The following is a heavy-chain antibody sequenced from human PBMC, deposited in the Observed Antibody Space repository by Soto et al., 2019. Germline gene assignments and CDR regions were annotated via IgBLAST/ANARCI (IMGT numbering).Heavy chain of an antibody. CDR3: ARSIVVVTALDY. D-gene: IGHD2-21*02. V-gene: IGHV1-3*05. CDR2: INAGNGNT. CDR1: GYTFTSYA. J-gene: IGHJ4*02. Sequence: QVQLVQSGAEETKPGASVKVSCKASGYTFTSYAMHWVRQAPGQRLEWRGWINAGNGNTKYSQKFQGRVTITRDTSASTAYMELSSLRSEDTAVYYCARSIVVVTALDYWGQGTLVTVSS.